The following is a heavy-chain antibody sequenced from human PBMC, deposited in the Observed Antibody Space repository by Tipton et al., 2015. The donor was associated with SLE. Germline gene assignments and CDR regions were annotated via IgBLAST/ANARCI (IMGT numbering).Heavy chain of an antibody. CDR2: ISYDGSNK. CDR1: GFTFSSYA. V-gene: IGHV3-30*04. CDR3: ARRQTDPLGFDY. J-gene: IGHJ4*02. Sequence: SLRLSCAASGFTFSSYAMHWVRQAPGKGLEWVAVISYDGSNKYYADSVKGRFTISRDNSKNTLYLQMNSLRAEDTAVYYCARRQTDPLGFDYWGQGTLVTVSS. D-gene: IGHD7-27*01.